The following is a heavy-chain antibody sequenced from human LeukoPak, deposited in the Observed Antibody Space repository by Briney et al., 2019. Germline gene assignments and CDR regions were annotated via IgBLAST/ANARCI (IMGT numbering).Heavy chain of an antibody. CDR1: GGTFSTYP. D-gene: IGHD2-2*01. V-gene: IGHV1-69*13. Sequence: ASVKVSCKGSGGTFSTYPTSLVRQAPGRGLEWRGGIIPIFDTTNYAQKFQDRATITADESTSTVYMELRSLRSEDTAIYYCARGRLGYCRTTSCYTFDHWGQGTLVTVSS. CDR2: IIPIFDTT. J-gene: IGHJ4*02. CDR3: ARGRLGYCRTTSCYTFDH.